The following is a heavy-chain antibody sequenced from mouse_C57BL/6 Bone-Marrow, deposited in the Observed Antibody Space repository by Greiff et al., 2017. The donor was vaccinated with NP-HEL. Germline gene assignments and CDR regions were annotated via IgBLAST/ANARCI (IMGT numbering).Heavy chain of an antibody. J-gene: IGHJ2*01. D-gene: IGHD2-3*01. CDR1: GYTFTSYW. V-gene: IGHV1-50*01. CDR2: IDPSDSYT. Sequence: VQLQQPGAELVKPGASVKLSCKASGYTFTSYWMQWVKQRPGQGLEWIGEIDPSDSYTNYNQKFKGKATLTVDTSSSTAYMQLSSLTSEDSAVYYCARSPMKKNYWGQGTTLTVSS. CDR3: ARSPMKKNY.